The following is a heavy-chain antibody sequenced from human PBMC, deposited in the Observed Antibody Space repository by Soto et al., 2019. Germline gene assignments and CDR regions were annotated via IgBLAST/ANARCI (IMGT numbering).Heavy chain of an antibody. CDR1: GGSFSGYY. CDR3: ARGRGSGSKRITIFGVAIYFDY. J-gene: IGHJ4*02. D-gene: IGHD3-3*01. V-gene: IGHV4-34*01. Sequence: SETLSLTCAVYGGSFSGYYWSWIRQPPGKGLEWIGEINHSGSTNYNPSLKSRVTISVDTSKNQFSLKLSSVTAADTAVYYCARGRGSGSKRITIFGVAIYFDYWGQGTLVTVSS. CDR2: INHSGST.